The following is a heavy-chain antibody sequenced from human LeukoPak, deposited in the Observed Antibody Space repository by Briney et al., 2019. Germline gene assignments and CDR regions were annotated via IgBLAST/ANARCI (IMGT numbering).Heavy chain of an antibody. CDR2: IYYRGST. Sequence: SETLSLTCTVSGGSISSTSYYCGWIRQPPGKGLEWIGSIYYRGSTYYNPSLKSRVTISVDTSKKQFSLKLSSVTAADTAVYYCARLEQHHFDYWGQGTLVTVSS. D-gene: IGHD6-13*01. J-gene: IGHJ4*02. V-gene: IGHV4-39*01. CDR3: ARLEQHHFDY. CDR1: GGSISSTSYY.